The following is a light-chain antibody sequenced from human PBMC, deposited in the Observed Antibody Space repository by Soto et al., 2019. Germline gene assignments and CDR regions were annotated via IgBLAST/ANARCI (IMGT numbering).Light chain of an antibody. J-gene: IGKJ2*01. CDR1: QSVSSY. V-gene: IGKV3-15*01. CDR2: DAS. Sequence: EIVMTQSPATLSVSPGERATLSCRASQSVSSYLAWYQQKPGLPPRLLIYDASTRATGIPDRFSGSGSGTDFTVTISSLQSADVAVYYCQQYSNWPPLYTFGRGTKLEIK. CDR3: QQYSNWPPLYT.